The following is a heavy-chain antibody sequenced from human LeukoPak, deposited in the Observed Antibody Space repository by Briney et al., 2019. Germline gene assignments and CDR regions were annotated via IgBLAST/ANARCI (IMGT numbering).Heavy chain of an antibody. CDR2: IYYSGST. J-gene: IGHJ6*03. D-gene: IGHD3-22*01. CDR1: GGSISSYY. Sequence: SETLSLTCTVSGGSISSYYWSWIRQPPGKGLEWIGYIYYSGSTNYNPSLKSRVTISVDTSKNQFSLKLSSVTAADTAVYYCARALHYYDSSGSCYYYMDVWGKGTTVTVSS. CDR3: ARALHYYDSSGSCYYYMDV. V-gene: IGHV4-59*01.